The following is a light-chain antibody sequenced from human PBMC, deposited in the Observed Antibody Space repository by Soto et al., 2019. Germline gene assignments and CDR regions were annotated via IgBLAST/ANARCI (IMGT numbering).Light chain of an antibody. Sequence: QSALTQSPSASGTPGQRVTISCSEGSSNIGGNTVNWYQQLPGTAPKLLIYSNNQRPSGVPDRFSGSKSGTSASLAISGLQSEDEADYYCAAWDDSLNGYVFGIGTKVTVL. CDR1: SSNIGGNT. J-gene: IGLJ1*01. CDR2: SNN. CDR3: AAWDDSLNGYV. V-gene: IGLV1-44*01.